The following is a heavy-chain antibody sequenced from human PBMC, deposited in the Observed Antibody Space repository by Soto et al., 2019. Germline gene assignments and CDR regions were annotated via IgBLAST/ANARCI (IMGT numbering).Heavy chain of an antibody. Sequence: ASVKVSCKASGGTFSSYAISWVRQAPGQGLEWMGGIIPIFGTANYAQKFQGRVTITADESTSTAYMELSSLRSEDTAVYYCAFTNYYGSGDFDYWGQGTLVTVSS. D-gene: IGHD3-10*01. CDR2: IIPIFGTA. CDR3: AFTNYYGSGDFDY. V-gene: IGHV1-69*13. CDR1: GGTFSSYA. J-gene: IGHJ4*02.